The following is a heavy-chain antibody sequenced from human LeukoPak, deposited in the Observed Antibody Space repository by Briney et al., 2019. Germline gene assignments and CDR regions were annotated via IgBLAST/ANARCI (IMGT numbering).Heavy chain of an antibody. Sequence: GASVKVSCKASGYTFTIYYIHWVRQAPGQGLEWMGLINPSGGSTNYAQKFQGRVTMTRDTSTSTVYMELSSLRSEDTAAYYCARGPRITLIRGGQWYYYMDVWGKGTTVTIFS. V-gene: IGHV1-46*01. CDR3: ARGPRITLIRGGQWYYYMDV. J-gene: IGHJ6*03. CDR1: GYTFTIYY. D-gene: IGHD3-10*01. CDR2: INPSGGST.